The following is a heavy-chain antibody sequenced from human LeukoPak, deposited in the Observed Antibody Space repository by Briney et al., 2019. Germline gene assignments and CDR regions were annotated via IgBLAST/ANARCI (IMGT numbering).Heavy chain of an antibody. D-gene: IGHD6-19*01. CDR3: ARDSSGPDAFDI. CDR2: IFYSGST. CDR1: GGSISSYY. Sequence: LETLSLTCTVSGGSISSYYWSWIRQPPGKGLEWIGYIFYSGSTNYNPSLKSRVTISVDTSKNQFSLKLSSVTAADTAVYYCARDSSGPDAFDIWGQGTMVTVSS. J-gene: IGHJ3*02. V-gene: IGHV4-59*01.